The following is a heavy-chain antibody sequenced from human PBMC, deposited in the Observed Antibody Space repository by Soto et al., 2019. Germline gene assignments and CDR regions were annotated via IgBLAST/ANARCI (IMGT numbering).Heavy chain of an antibody. D-gene: IGHD6-13*01. V-gene: IGHV3-13*01. CDR2: IGTAGDT. CDR3: AKSQEIGTHFFDS. Sequence: AGGSLSLSCEASGFTFSGFDMHWVRQPTGKGLEWVSSIGTAGDTYYAVSVKGRFTISRDNAKNSLSLQMNSLRAGDMAVYFCAKSQEIGTHFFDSWGQGTQVTVSS. CDR1: GFTFSGFD. J-gene: IGHJ4*02.